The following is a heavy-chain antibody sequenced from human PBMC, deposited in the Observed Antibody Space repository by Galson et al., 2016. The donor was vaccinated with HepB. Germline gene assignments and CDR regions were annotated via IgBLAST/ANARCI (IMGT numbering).Heavy chain of an antibody. CDR3: SRERPVGSYYGSGSYPNDY. J-gene: IGHJ4*02. V-gene: IGHV3-49*03. CDR1: GFTFGDYA. Sequence: SLRLSCAASGFTFGDYAMSWFRRAPGKGPEWVGFIRSKSYGATTEYAASVRGRFTIPRDDSKSIAYLQMNSLKTEDTAVYYCSRERPVGSYYGSGSYPNDYWGQGTLVTVSS. CDR2: IRSKSYGATT. D-gene: IGHD3-10*01.